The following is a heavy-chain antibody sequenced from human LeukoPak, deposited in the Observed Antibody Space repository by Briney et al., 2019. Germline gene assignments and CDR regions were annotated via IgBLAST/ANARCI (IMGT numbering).Heavy chain of an antibody. CDR3: ARGLVGVPPSVFDI. V-gene: IGHV1-69*02. Sequence: ASVKVSCKASGGTFSSYTISWVRHAPGQGLEWMGRIIPILGIANYAQKFQGRVTITADKSTSTAYTELSSLRSEDTAVYYCARGLVGVPPSVFDIWGHGTMVTVSS. J-gene: IGHJ3*02. D-gene: IGHD1-26*01. CDR1: GGTFSSYT. CDR2: IIPILGIA.